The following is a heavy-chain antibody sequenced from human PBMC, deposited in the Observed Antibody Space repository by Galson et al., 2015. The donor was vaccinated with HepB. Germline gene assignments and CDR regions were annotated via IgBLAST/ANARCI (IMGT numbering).Heavy chain of an antibody. CDR3: ARDHSGGWYGGDPDYYGLDV. D-gene: IGHD6-19*01. Sequence: SLRLSCAASGFTFSTYSMNWVRQAPGKGLEWVSSISSNNAYIYYAESVEGRFTSSRDNAKNSLYLQMNSLRVEDTAVYYCARDHSGGWYGGDPDYYGLDVWGQGTTVTVS. CDR2: ISSNNAYI. J-gene: IGHJ6*02. CDR1: GFTFSTYS. V-gene: IGHV3-21*01.